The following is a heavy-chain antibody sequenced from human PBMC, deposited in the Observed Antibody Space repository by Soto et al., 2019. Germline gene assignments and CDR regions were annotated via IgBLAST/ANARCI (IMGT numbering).Heavy chain of an antibody. CDR2: IYWDDDK. V-gene: IGHV2-5*02. D-gene: IGHD3-9*01. Sequence: GPTLVNPTQTLTLTCTFSGFSLSTSGVGVGWIRQPPGKALEWLALIYWDDDKRYSPSLKSRLTITKDTSKNQVVLTMTNMDPVDTATYYCAHRLSYYDILTGVGTPFDPWGQGTLVTVSS. CDR1: GFSLSTSGVG. CDR3: AHRLSYYDILTGVGTPFDP. J-gene: IGHJ5*02.